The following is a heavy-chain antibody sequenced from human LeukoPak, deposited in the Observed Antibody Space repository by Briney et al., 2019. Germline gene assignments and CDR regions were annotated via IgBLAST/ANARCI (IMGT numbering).Heavy chain of an antibody. D-gene: IGHD3-10*01. J-gene: IGHJ4*02. Sequence: SETLSLTCTVSGDSVSDGNYYWTWIRQPPGKGLEWIGYISNTGRTNYNPSLKSRVTMSVDTTKNQYSLKLTSVTAADTAIYYCAGQSYYGNAWYWGQGTLVTVSS. CDR1: GDSVSDGNYY. CDR2: ISNTGRT. CDR3: AGQSYYGNAWY. V-gene: IGHV4-61*01.